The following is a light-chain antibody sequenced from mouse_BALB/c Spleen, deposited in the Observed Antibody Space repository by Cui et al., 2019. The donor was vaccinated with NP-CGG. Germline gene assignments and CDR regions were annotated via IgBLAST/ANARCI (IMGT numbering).Light chain of an antibody. J-gene: IGLJ1*01. V-gene: IGLV1*01. CDR1: TGAVTTSTY. CDR2: GNN. Sequence: QAVVTQESALTTSPGETVTLTCRSSTGAVTTSTYVNSVLQTPHHLLTGLRGGNNNRGAGVPARFSGSLIGDKAVLTITGAQTEDEAIYFCALWYSNHWVFGGGTKLTVL. CDR3: ALWYSNHWV.